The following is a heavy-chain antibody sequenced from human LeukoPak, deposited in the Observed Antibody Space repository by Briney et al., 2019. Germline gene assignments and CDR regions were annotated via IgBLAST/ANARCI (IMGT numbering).Heavy chain of an antibody. CDR1: GYTFTGYY. CDR2: INPNSGVT. Sequence: ASVKVSCKASGYTFTGYYMHWVRQAPGQGLEWMGWINPNSGVTNHAQKFQGRVTMTRDRSISTAYMELSSLRSDDTAVYYCAKQGAGIRDWGQGTLVTVSS. V-gene: IGHV1-2*02. J-gene: IGHJ4*02. CDR3: AKQGAGIRD. D-gene: IGHD6-19*01.